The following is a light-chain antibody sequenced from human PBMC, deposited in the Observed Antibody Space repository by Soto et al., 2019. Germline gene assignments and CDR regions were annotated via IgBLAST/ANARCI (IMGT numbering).Light chain of an antibody. Sequence: DIEMTQSPDSLAVSLGERATINCKSSQSVLYSSNKKNYLAWYHQKPGQPPKLLIYWASTRESGVPDRFSGSGSGTDFTLTISSLQAEDVAVYYCHQYYDTPLTFGGGTKLEIK. CDR3: HQYYDTPLT. CDR2: WAS. V-gene: IGKV4-1*01. CDR1: QSVLYSSNKKNY. J-gene: IGKJ4*01.